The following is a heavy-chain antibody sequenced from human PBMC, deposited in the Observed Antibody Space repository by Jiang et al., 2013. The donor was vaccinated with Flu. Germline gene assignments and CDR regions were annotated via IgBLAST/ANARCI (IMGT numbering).Heavy chain of an antibody. D-gene: IGHD3-10*01. V-gene: IGHV4-39*01. CDR2: LFYSGST. Sequence: LLKPSETLSLTCTVSGGSISTTGYYWGWIRQSPVKGLEWIGSLFYSGSTYYNPSLKSRVTISADASKTQFSLRLSSVSAADTAVYYCGSSNYGIEYF. CDR1: GGSISTTGYY. CDR3: GSSNYGIEYF. J-gene: IGHJ1*01.